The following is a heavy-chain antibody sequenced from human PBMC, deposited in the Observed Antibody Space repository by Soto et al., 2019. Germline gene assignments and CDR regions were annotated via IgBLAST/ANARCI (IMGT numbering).Heavy chain of an antibody. V-gene: IGHV4-39*01. CDR3: ARRICSSTSCPAAFDP. D-gene: IGHD2-2*01. CDR1: GGSISSSSYY. Sequence: SETLSLTCTVSGGSISSSSYYWGWIRQPPGKGLEWIGSIYYSGSTYYNPSLKSRVTISVDTSKNQFSLKLSSVTAADTAVYYCARRICSSTSCPAAFDPWGQGTLVTVSS. CDR2: IYYSGST. J-gene: IGHJ5*02.